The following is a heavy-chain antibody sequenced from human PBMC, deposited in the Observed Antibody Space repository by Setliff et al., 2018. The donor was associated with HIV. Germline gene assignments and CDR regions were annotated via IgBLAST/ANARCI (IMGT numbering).Heavy chain of an antibody. CDR2: VSQSGST. D-gene: IGHD2-21*01. CDR3: ARVPVAGANWFDP. J-gene: IGHJ5*02. V-gene: IGHV4-39*01. CDR1: GVSINRTDHY. Sequence: PSETLSLTCSVSGVSINRTDHYWGWIRQSPGKRLEWIGSVSQSGSTYYNPSLKSRITISVDRSKNLFSLNLISVTAADQGVYYCARVPVAGANWFDPWGLGTLVTVSS.